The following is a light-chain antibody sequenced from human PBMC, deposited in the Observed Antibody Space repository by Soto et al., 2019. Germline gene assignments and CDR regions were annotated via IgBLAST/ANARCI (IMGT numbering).Light chain of an antibody. J-gene: IGLJ1*01. CDR2: EVN. Sequence: QSALTQPASVSESPGQSITISCSGTSSDVGGYNHVSWYQQHPGKAPNLIIYEVNTRPSGVSSRFSGSKSGNTASLTISGLQPEDEADYFCSSYPRSNTFLFGTGTKLTVL. CDR1: SSDVGGYNH. CDR3: SSYPRSNTFL. V-gene: IGLV2-14*01.